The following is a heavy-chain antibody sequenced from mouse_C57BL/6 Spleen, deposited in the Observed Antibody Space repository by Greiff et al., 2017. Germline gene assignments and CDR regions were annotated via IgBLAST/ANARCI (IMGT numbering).Heavy chain of an antibody. CDR2: IYPRSGNT. J-gene: IGHJ1*03. Sequence: VKLMESGAELARPGASVKLSCKASGYTFTSYGISWVKQRTGQGLEWIGEIYPRSGNTYYNEKFKGKATLTADKSSSTAYMELRSLTSDDSSVDFCARCGGSRDWYFDVWGTGTTLTVSS. D-gene: IGHD1-1*01. CDR1: GYTFTSYG. V-gene: IGHV1-81*01. CDR3: ARCGGSRDWYFDV.